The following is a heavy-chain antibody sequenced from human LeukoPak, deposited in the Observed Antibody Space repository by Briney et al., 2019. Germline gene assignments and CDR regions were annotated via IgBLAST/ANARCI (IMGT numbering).Heavy chain of an antibody. J-gene: IGHJ5*02. CDR3: ARRQAGNNSGWFAT. D-gene: IGHD1/OR15-1a*01. Sequence: SETLSLTCAVSGGSITTTSHSWDWIRQSPGEGLKWIGSINYSGSTYNNPSLRSRITMSIDPAKNHFSLKLTSVTAADTAVYYCARRQAGNNSGWFATWGQGTLVTVSS. CDR2: INYSGST. CDR1: GGSITTTSHS. V-gene: IGHV4-39*02.